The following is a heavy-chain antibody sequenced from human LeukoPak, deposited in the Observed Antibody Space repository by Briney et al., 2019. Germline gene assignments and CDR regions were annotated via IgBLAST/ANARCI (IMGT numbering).Heavy chain of an antibody. CDR3: AKDGSRIAVAGTGNY. D-gene: IGHD6-19*01. J-gene: IGHJ4*02. Sequence: PGGSLRLSCAASGFTFSSYAMSWVRQAPGKGLEWVSAISGSGGSTYYADSVKGRLTISRDNSKNTLYLQMNSLRAEDTAVYYCAKDGSRIAVAGTGNYWGQGTLVTVSS. CDR2: ISGSGGST. V-gene: IGHV3-23*01. CDR1: GFTFSSYA.